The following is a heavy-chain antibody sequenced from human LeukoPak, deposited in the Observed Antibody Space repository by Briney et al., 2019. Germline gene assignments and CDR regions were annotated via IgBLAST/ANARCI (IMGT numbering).Heavy chain of an antibody. D-gene: IGHD4-11*01. CDR2: INPNSGGT. J-gene: IGHJ6*03. Sequence: ASVKVSCKASGYIFTDYYMHWVRQAPGQELGWMGRINPNSGGTNYAQKFQGRVTMTRDTSISTAYTELSSLRSEDTATYYCAREAESGLQGYMDVWGKGTTVTVSS. V-gene: IGHV1/OR15-1*02. CDR3: AREAESGLQGYMDV. CDR1: GYIFTDYY.